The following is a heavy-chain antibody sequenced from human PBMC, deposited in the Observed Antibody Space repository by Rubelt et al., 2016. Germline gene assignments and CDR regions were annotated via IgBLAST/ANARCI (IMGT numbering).Heavy chain of an antibody. CDR1: SGSISSYY. V-gene: IGHV4-59*08. D-gene: IGHD5-12*01. J-gene: IGHJ6*02. Sequence: QVQLQEPGPGLVKPSETLSLTCTVSSGSISSYYWSWIRQPPGKGLEWIGYIYYSGSTHYNPSLKSRVTISVDTPKNQFSRKVSSGTAADTAVYYCARQPSSHTSGFLGGMDVWGQGTTVTVSS. CDR3: ARQPSSHTSGFLGGMDV. CDR2: IYYSGST.